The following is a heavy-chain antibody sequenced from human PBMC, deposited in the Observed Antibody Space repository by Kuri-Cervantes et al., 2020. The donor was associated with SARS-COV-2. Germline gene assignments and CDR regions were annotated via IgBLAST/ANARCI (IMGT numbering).Heavy chain of an antibody. J-gene: IGHJ4*02. D-gene: IGHD3-22*01. CDR3: VKTLSSDDYDFDS. Sequence: GESLKISCAASGFTFSSYAVSWVRQAPGKGLEWVALISYDGSNKYYADSVKGRFTVSRDNSKNTLYLRMNSPRAEDTAVYYCVKTLSSDDYDFDSWGQGTLVTVSS. V-gene: IGHV3-30*18. CDR2: ISYDGSNK. CDR1: GFTFSSYA.